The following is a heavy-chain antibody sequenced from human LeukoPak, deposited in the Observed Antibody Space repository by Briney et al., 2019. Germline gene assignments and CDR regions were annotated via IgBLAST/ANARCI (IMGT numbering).Heavy chain of an antibody. J-gene: IGHJ4*02. CDR1: GFTFSSYW. Sequence: GGSLRLSCVASGFTFSSYWMHWVRQDPRKGLVWVSRISGDGRNINYADSVRGRFTISRDNAKNTLYLQMNSLRAEDTAVYYCARAPYDSSGYYFDYWGQGTLVTVSS. V-gene: IGHV3-74*01. CDR3: ARAPYDSSGYYFDY. CDR2: ISGDGRNI. D-gene: IGHD3-22*01.